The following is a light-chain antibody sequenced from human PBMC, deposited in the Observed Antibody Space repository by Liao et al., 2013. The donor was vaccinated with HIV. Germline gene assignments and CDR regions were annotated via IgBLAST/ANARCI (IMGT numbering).Light chain of an antibody. J-gene: IGLJ1*01. Sequence: SYVLTQPPSVSVAPGKTARITCGGNNIGSKSVHWYQQKPGQAPILLIYYDRARPSEIPERFSGSNSGNTATLTISETQPLDEADYYCQAWDSSTVVFGTGTRVTVL. V-gene: IGLV3-21*01. CDR2: YDR. CDR1: NIGSKS. CDR3: QAWDSSTVV.